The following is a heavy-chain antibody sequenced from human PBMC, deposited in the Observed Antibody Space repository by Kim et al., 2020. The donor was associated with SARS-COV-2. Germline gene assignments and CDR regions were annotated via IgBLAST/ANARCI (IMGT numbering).Heavy chain of an antibody. CDR2: ISSSSSYI. CDR3: ARVPLRQGGYYYGMDV. V-gene: IGHV3-21*01. CDR1: GFTFSSYS. Sequence: GGSLRLSCAASGFTFSSYSMNWVRQAPGKGLEWVSSISSSSSYIYYADSVKGRFTISRDNAKNSLYLQMNSLRAEDTAVYYCARVPLRQGGYYYGMDVWGQGTTVTVSS. J-gene: IGHJ6*02. D-gene: IGHD3-16*01.